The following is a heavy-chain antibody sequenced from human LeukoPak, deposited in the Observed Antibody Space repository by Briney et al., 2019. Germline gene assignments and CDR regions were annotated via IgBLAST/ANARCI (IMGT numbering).Heavy chain of an antibody. J-gene: IGHJ4*02. CDR2: LYYSGNT. CDR3: ARVYGYNLYYFDY. CDR1: GGSLSSYY. Sequence: PSETLSLTCTVSGGSLSSYYWSWIGQPPGQGLEWIGYLYYSGNTNYNPSLKSRVTISVDTSKKQFSLKLSSVTAADTAVYYCARVYGYNLYYFDYWGQGTLVTVSS. V-gene: IGHV4-59*01. D-gene: IGHD5-24*01.